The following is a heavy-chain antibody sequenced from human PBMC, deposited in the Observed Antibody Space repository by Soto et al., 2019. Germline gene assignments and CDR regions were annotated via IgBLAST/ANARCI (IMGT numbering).Heavy chain of an antibody. V-gene: IGHV3-30-3*01. J-gene: IGHJ4*02. CDR1: GFTFSSYA. Sequence: GGSLRLSCAASGFTFSSYAMHWVRQAPGRGLEWVAVISYDGSNKYYADSVKGRFTISRDNSKSTLYLQMNSLRAEDTAVYYCARVPSSSGRAHFDYWGQGTLVTVSS. CDR3: ARVPSSSGRAHFDY. D-gene: IGHD2-15*01. CDR2: ISYDGSNK.